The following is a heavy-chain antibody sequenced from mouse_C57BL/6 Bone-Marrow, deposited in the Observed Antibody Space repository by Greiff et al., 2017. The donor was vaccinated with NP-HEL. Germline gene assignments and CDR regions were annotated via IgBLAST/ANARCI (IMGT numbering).Heavy chain of an antibody. J-gene: IGHJ3*01. CDR3: TTMVTTAY. D-gene: IGHD2-2*01. Sequence: VQLKQSGAELVRPGASVKLSCTASGFNIKDDYMHWVKQRPEQGLEWIGWIDPENGDTEYASKFQGKATITADTSSNTAYLQLSSLTSEDTAVYYCTTMVTTAYWGQGTLVTVSA. V-gene: IGHV14-4*01. CDR1: GFNIKDDY. CDR2: IDPENGDT.